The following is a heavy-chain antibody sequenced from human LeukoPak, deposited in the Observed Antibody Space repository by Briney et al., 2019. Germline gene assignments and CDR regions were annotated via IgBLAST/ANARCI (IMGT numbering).Heavy chain of an antibody. CDR3: AKDDIVVVPAAPPNWFDP. CDR2: ISGSGGST. Sequence: PGGSLRLSCAASGFTFSSYSMNWVRQAPGKGLEWVSAISGSGGSTYYADSVKGRFTISRDNSKNTLYLQMNSPRAEDTAVYYCAKDDIVVVPAAPPNWFDPWGQGTLVTVSS. V-gene: IGHV3-23*01. J-gene: IGHJ5*02. CDR1: GFTFSSYS. D-gene: IGHD2-2*01.